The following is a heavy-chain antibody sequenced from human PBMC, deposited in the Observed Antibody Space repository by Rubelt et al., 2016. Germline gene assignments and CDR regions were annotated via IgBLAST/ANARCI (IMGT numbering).Heavy chain of an antibody. Sequence: QVYLQQSGPRLVKPSETLSLTCSVSGGSIRSYYWSWIRQSPGKGLEWIGNIYYSGGTYYKPSLKSRVTISVDTSKNQFSLKMRSVTAADTAKYYCARQLRMTTTFHWHFDLWGRGTLVTVSS. D-gene: IGHD1-14*01. CDR3: ARQLRMTTTFHWHFDL. CDR2: IYYSGGT. V-gene: IGHV4-59*08. J-gene: IGHJ2*01. CDR1: GGSIRSYY.